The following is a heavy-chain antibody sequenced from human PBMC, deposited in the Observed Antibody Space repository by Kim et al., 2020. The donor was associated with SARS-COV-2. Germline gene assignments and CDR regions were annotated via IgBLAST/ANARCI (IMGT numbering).Heavy chain of an antibody. D-gene: IGHD3-22*01. V-gene: IGHV3-74*01. CDR1: EFTFSAYW. CDR3: VRSGGYPDY. Sequence: GGSLRLSCAASEFTFSAYWMHWVRQAPGKGLVWVSHISTDGRTTNYADSVKGRFTISRDDAKNTLYLQMNSLRAEDTAVYYCVRSGGYPDYWGQGTLVTVSS. J-gene: IGHJ4*02. CDR2: ISTDGRTT.